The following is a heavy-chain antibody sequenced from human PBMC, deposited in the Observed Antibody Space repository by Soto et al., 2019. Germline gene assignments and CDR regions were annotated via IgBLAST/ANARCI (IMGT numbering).Heavy chain of an antibody. CDR1: GFTFSSYA. CDR2: ISGSGGST. D-gene: IGHD6-13*01. Sequence: EVQLLESGGGLVQPGGSLRLSCAASGFTFSSYAMSWVRQAPGKGLEWVSAISGSGGSTYYADSVKGRFTISRDNSKNTLDRPMTRLRAEDTAVYYCAKGPSRQLVHLRFDYWGQGTLVTVSS. V-gene: IGHV3-23*01. J-gene: IGHJ4*02. CDR3: AKGPSRQLVHLRFDY.